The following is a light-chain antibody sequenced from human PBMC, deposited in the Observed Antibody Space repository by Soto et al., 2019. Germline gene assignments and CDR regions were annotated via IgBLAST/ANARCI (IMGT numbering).Light chain of an antibody. CDR1: SSDVGGYNY. CDR2: DVS. J-gene: IGLJ1*01. Sequence: QSVLTQPASVSGSPGQSITISCTGTSSDVGGYNYVSWYQHHPGKAPKLMIYDVSNRPSGVSNRSSGSKSGNTASLITSGLQAEDEADYYCSSYTSSRTLSTYVFGTGTKVTVL. V-gene: IGLV2-14*03. CDR3: SSYTSSRTLSTYV.